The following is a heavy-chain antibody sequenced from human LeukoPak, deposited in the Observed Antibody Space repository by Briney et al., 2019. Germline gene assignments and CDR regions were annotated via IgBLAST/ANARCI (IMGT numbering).Heavy chain of an antibody. CDR1: GFTSDDYA. J-gene: IGHJ2*01. Sequence: PGGSLRLSCAASGFTSDDYAMHWVRQAPGKGLEWVSGISWNSGSIGYADSVKGRFTISRDNAKNSLYLQMNSLRAEDMALYYCAKDSGSGLGIAVGGTHGYFDLWGRGTLVTVSS. V-gene: IGHV3-9*02. D-gene: IGHD6-19*01. CDR2: ISWNSGSI. CDR3: AKDSGSGLGIAVGGTHGYFDL.